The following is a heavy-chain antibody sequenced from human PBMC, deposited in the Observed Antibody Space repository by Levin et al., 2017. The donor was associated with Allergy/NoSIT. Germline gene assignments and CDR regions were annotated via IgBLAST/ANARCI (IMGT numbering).Heavy chain of an antibody. Sequence: KVSGPTLVKPTQTLTLTCTFSGFSLSTSGVGVGWIRQPPGKALEWLALIYWDDDKRYSPSLKSRLTITKDTSKNQVVLTMTNMDPVDTATYYCAHLGANYDFWSGYPSDPYNWFDPWGQGTLVTVSS. CDR3: AHLGANYDFWSGYPSDPYNWFDP. CDR1: GFSLSTSGVG. CDR2: IYWDDDK. D-gene: IGHD3-3*01. V-gene: IGHV2-5*02. J-gene: IGHJ5*02.